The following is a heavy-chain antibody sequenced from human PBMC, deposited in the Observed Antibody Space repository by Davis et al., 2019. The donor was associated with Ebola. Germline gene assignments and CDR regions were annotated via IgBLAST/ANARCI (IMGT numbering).Heavy chain of an antibody. V-gene: IGHV4-59*01. D-gene: IGHD6-13*01. Sequence: PSETLSLTCNVSGASITSYYWSWIRQPPGKGLEWVGFVHFSGTTSYNPSLKSRVTMSVDTSKNQFSLKLTSVTAADTAVYYCARGGASSRPFKSWGQGTLVSVSS. CDR3: ARGGASSRPFKS. CDR2: VHFSGTT. J-gene: IGHJ5*02. CDR1: GASITSYY.